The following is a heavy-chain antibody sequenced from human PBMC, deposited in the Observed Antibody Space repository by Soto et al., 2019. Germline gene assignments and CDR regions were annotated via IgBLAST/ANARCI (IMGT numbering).Heavy chain of an antibody. CDR3: AASIFYYGMDV. Sequence: GESLKISCKGSGYTFTNYWIGWVRQMPGKGLEWMGIIYPGDSDTKYNPSFRGQVTISADKSITTTYLRWTSLKASDTAIYYCAASIFYYGMDVWGQGITVTVSS. CDR2: IYPGDSDT. CDR1: GYTFTNYW. V-gene: IGHV5-51*01. J-gene: IGHJ6*02.